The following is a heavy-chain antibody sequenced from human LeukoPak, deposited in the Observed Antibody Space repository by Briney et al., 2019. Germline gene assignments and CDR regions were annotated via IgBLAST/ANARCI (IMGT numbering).Heavy chain of an antibody. CDR3: ARGVRGGTQYDAFDI. CDR1: RFSFSNFW. J-gene: IGHJ3*02. D-gene: IGHD1-7*01. V-gene: IGHV3-7*01. Sequence: GGSLRLSCAASRFSFSNFWMHWVRQAPGKGLEWVANIKQDGTNLYYVDAVKGRFTISRDNAENSMYLQMNSLRADDTAVYYCARGVRGGTQYDAFDIWGQGTLVTVSS. CDR2: IKQDGTNL.